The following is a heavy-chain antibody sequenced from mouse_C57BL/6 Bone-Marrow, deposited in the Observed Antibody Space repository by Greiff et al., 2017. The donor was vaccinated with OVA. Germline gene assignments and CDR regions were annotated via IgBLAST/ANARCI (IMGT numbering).Heavy chain of an antibody. V-gene: IGHV1-81*01. CDR1: GYTFTSYG. D-gene: IGHD3-3*01. CDR2: IYPRSGNT. J-gene: IGHJ3*01. CDR3: AWEEGPWFAY. Sequence: VQLQQSGAELARPGASVKLSCKASGYTFTSYGISWVKQRTGQGLEWIGEIYPRSGNTYYNEKLKGKATLTADKSSSTAYMERRSLTSEDAAVYFWAWEEGPWFAYWGQGTRVTVSA.